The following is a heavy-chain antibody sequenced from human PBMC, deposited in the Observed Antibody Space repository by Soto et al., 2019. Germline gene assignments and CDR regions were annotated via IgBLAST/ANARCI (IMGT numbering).Heavy chain of an antibody. J-gene: IGHJ4*02. CDR1: GFIFSNYG. CDR3: TIVQVADSALDH. D-gene: IGHD2-8*02. CDR2: ISYDGSDT. Sequence: PGGSLKLSCVGSGFIFSNYGMHWVRQTPGKGLEWVAFISYDGSDTYYADSVKGLFTTSRDNSKNTLFLHMSDLRAEETAMYYCTIVQVADSALDHWGQGTLVTVSS. V-gene: IGHV3-30*03.